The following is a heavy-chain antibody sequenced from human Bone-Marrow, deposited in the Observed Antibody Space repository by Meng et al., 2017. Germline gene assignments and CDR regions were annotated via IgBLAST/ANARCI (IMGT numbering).Heavy chain of an antibody. CDR3: ARRDCSGGSCYSRRGSWFDP. J-gene: IGHJ5*02. V-gene: IGHV4-34*01. D-gene: IGHD2-15*01. CDR2: INHSGST. Sequence: QVQLQQWGAGLLKPSETLSLAGAAYGGSFSGYYWSWIRQPPGKGLEWIGEINHSGSTDYNPSLKSRVTISVDTSKNQFSLKLSSVTAADTAVYYCARRDCSGGSCYSRRGSWFDPWGQGTLVTVSS. CDR1: GGSFSGYY.